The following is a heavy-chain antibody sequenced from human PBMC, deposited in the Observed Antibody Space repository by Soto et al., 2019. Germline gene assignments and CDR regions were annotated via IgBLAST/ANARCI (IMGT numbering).Heavy chain of an antibody. CDR1: GYSFTSYW. D-gene: IGHD4-4*01. CDR3: AGHLAATVTGPLFDYYYYGMDV. J-gene: IGHJ6*02. V-gene: IGHV5-51*01. CDR2: IYPGDSDT. Sequence: PGESLKISCKGSGYSFTSYWIGWVRQMPGKGLEWMGIIYPGDSDTRYSPSFQGQVTISADKSISTAYLQWSSLKASDTAMYYCAGHLAATVTGPLFDYYYYGMDVWGQGTMVTVSS.